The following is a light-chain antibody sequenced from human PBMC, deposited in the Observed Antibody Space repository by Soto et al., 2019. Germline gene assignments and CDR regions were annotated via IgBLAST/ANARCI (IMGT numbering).Light chain of an antibody. CDR3: QPYNSYPIT. V-gene: IGKV1-5*03. Sequence: DIQMTQSPSTLAASVGDRVTITCRASQSIRSWLDWYQQKPGKAPKSLIYKASSLESGVPSRFSGGGPGTEFTLTISSLQPDDFATYYCQPYNSYPITFGPGTRLESK. CDR1: QSIRSW. CDR2: KAS. J-gene: IGKJ5*01.